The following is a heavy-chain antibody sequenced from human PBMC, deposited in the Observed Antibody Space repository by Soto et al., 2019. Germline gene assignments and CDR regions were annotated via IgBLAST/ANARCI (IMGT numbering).Heavy chain of an antibody. CDR2: IYYSGST. J-gene: IGHJ5*02. CDR1: GGSISSYY. CDR3: ARDGPPDYYGSGSYYRWFDP. V-gene: IGHV4-59*01. D-gene: IGHD3-10*01. Sequence: SETLSLTCTVSGGSISSYYWSWIRQPPGKGLEWIGYIYYSGSTNYNPSLKSRVTISVDTSKNQFSLKLSSVTAADTAVYYCARDGPPDYYGSGSYYRWFDPWGQGTLVTVSS.